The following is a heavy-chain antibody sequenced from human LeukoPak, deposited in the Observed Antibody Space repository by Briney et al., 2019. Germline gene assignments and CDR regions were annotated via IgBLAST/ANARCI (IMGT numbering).Heavy chain of an antibody. D-gene: IGHD2-15*01. Sequence: GGSLRLSCAASGFTFTSYTMNWVRQAPGKGLEWVSFFYRGDSTYYAESVRGRFTISRDNSKNTLYLLMNSLIPEDTAVYYCAREVVSSPSYFDSWGQGTLVTVSS. CDR2: FYRGDST. CDR3: AREVVSSPSYFDS. V-gene: IGHV3-53*01. CDR1: GFTFTSYT. J-gene: IGHJ4*02.